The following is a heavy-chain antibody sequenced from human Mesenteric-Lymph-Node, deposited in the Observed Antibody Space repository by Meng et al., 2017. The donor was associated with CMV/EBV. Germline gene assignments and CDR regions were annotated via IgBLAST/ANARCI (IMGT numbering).Heavy chain of an antibody. D-gene: IGHD3-22*01. Sequence: GGSLRLSCAASGFTFDDYAMHWVRQAPGKGLEWVSGISWNSGSIGYADSVKGRFTISRDNAKNSLYLQMNSLRAEDTALYNCAKDIAITMTVTLDYWGQGTLVTVSS. CDR3: AKDIAITMTVTLDY. CDR1: GFTFDDYA. V-gene: IGHV3-9*01. CDR2: ISWNSGSI. J-gene: IGHJ4*02.